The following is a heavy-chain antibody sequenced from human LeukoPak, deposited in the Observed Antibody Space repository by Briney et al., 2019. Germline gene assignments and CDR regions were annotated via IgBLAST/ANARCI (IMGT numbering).Heavy chain of an antibody. CDR3: ATEGYCSSTSCYIVATVRAYYFDY. V-gene: IGHV3-30*03. CDR2: ISYDGSNK. Sequence: PGGSLRLSCAASGFTFSSCGMHWVRQAPGKGLEWVAVISYDGSNKYYADSVKGRFTISRDNSKNTLYLQMNCLRAEDTAVYYCATEGYCSSTSCYIVATVRAYYFDYWGQGTLVTVSS. J-gene: IGHJ4*02. CDR1: GFTFSSCG. D-gene: IGHD2-2*02.